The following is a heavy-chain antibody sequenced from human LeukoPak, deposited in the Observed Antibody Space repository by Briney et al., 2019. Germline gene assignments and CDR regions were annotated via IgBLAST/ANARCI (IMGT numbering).Heavy chain of an antibody. CDR3: ARENDYGDYALWFDP. D-gene: IGHD4-17*01. CDR2: IYYSGST. Sequence: SETLSLTCTVWGGSISIYYWSWIREPPGKGLEWIGYIYYSGSTNYNPSLKSRVIISVDTSKNQFSLKLSSVTAADTAVYYCARENDYGDYALWFDPWGQGTLVTVSS. J-gene: IGHJ5*02. CDR1: GGSISIYY. V-gene: IGHV4-59*01.